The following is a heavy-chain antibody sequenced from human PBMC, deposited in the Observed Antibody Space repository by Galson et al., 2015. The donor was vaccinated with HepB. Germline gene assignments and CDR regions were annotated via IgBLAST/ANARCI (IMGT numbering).Heavy chain of an antibody. D-gene: IGHD4-23*01. CDR3: AREDFGGKDY. CDR2: INPDGSSA. V-gene: IGHV3-74*01. CDR1: GFIFRPYW. Sequence: LRLSCAASGFIFRPYWMHWVRQAPAKGLVWVSRINPDGSSANYADSVKGRFTMSRDNAKSTLYLQMDSLRAEDTALYYCAREDFGGKDYWGQGTLVTVSS. J-gene: IGHJ4*02.